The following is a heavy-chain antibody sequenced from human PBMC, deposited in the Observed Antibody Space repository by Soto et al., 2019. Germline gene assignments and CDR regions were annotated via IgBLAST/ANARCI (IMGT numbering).Heavy chain of an antibody. CDR1: GSSISSGGYY. V-gene: IGHV4-31*03. CDR3: ARDVVVVPAANHYYYGMDV. J-gene: IGHJ6*02. Sequence: SETLSLTCTVSGSSISSGGYYWSWIRQHPGKGLEWIGYIYYSGSTYYNPSLKSRVTISVDTSKNQFSLKLSSVTAADTAVYYCARDVVVVPAANHYYYGMDVWGQGTTVTVSS. D-gene: IGHD2-2*01. CDR2: IYYSGST.